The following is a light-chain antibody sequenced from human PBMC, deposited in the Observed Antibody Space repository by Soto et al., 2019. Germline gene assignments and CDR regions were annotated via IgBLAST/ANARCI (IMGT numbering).Light chain of an antibody. CDR3: QHYTHYLAWT. V-gene: IGKV3-15*01. CDR2: NAI. J-gene: IGKJ1*01. Sequence: EIVMTQSPATLSLSPGERATLFCRASQSVDNKLVWYQQKPGQAPRILIFNAITRATGIPARFSGSGSGTEFTLTISSLQSEDFAIYYCQHYTHYLAWTFGQGTKVEVK. CDR1: QSVDNK.